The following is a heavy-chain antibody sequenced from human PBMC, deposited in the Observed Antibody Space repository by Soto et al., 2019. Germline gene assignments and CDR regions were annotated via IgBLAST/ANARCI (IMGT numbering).Heavy chain of an antibody. Sequence: VHLVESGGGVVQPGRSLRLSCAASGCTFSGYAMHWVRQAPGKGLEWVAVISYDGSKTYHADSVKGRFTISRDNSKNTLYLQMNSLRAEDTAVYYCATENKNWELLYWGQGTLVTVSS. V-gene: IGHV3-30-3*01. CDR1: GCTFSGYA. CDR3: ATENKNWELLY. CDR2: ISYDGSKT. J-gene: IGHJ4*02. D-gene: IGHD1-26*01.